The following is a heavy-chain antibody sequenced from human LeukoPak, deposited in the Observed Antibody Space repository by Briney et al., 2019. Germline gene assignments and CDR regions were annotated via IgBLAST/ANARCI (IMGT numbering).Heavy chain of an antibody. J-gene: IGHJ4*02. CDR1: GGSFSGYY. D-gene: IGHD6-19*01. Sequence: PSETLSLTCAVYGGSFSGYYWSWIRQAPGKGLEWVSYISKSGSSVDYADSVKGRFAISRDNGKNSLYLQMNSLRAEDTAVYYCATWTGLVPGWGQGTLVTVSS. CDR3: ATWTGLVPG. CDR2: ISKSGSSV. V-gene: IGHV3-11*01.